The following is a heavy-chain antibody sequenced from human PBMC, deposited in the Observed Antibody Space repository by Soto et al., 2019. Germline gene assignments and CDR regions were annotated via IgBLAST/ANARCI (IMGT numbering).Heavy chain of an antibody. CDR3: ARCRGGITMVRGVKNYMDV. D-gene: IGHD3-10*01. Sequence: GGSLRLSCAVSGFTFSSYSMNWVRQAPGKGLEWVSSISSSSSYIYYADSVKGRFTISRDNAKNSLYLQMNSLRAEDTAVYYCARCRGGITMVRGVKNYMDVWGKGTTVTVSS. V-gene: IGHV3-21*01. CDR2: ISSSSSYI. CDR1: GFTFSSYS. J-gene: IGHJ6*03.